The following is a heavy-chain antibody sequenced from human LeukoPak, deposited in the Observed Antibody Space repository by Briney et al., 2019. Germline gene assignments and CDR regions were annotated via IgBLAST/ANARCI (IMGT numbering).Heavy chain of an antibody. J-gene: IGHJ4*02. D-gene: IGHD1-1*01. CDR2: IYCSGST. V-gene: IGHV4-59*01. CDR1: GGSISSYY. CDR3: ARRPVAGTGYFDY. Sequence: SSETLSLTCTVSGGSISSYYWSWLRQPPGKGLEWIGYIYCSGSTNYNPSLKSRVTISVDTSKNQFSLKLSSVTAADTAVYYCARRPVAGTGYFDYWGQGTLVTVSS.